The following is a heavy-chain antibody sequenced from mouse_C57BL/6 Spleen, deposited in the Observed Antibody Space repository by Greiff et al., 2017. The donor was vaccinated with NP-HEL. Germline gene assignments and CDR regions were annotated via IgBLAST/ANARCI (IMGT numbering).Heavy chain of an antibody. CDR2: INPYNGGT. D-gene: IGHD1-1*01. CDR1: GYTFTDYY. J-gene: IGHJ4*01. Sequence: EVQLQQSGPVLVKPGASVKMSCKASGYTFTDYYMNWVKQSHGKSLEWIGVINPYNGGTSYNQKFKGKATLTVDKSSSTAYMELNSLTSEDSAVYYCAREDYYGSSSYYYAMDYWGHRTSVTVSS. V-gene: IGHV1-19*01. CDR3: AREDYYGSSSYYYAMDY.